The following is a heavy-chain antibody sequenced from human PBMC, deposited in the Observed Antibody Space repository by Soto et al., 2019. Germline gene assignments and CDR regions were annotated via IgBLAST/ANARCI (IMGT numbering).Heavy chain of an antibody. V-gene: IGHV4-59*01. J-gene: IGHJ4*02. CDR3: ASSGYCSSTSCYQFDY. CDR2: IYYSGST. D-gene: IGHD2-2*01. Sequence: SETLSLTCTVSGGSISSYYWSWIRQPTGKGLEWIGYIYYSGSTNYNPSLKSRVTISVDTSKNQFSLKLSSVTAADTAVYYCASSGYCSSTSCYQFDYWGQGTLVTVSS. CDR1: GGSISSYY.